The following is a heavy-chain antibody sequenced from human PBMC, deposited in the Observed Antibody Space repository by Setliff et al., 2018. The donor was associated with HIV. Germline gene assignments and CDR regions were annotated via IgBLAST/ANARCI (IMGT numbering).Heavy chain of an antibody. V-gene: IGHV4-39*01. CDR3: ARHFPSISLFFGDPGPFDR. Sequence: PSETLSLTCTVSGGSVSSSDYYWGWIRQPPGKGLEWIGSIYYSGSTYFTPSLKSRVTLSVDTSRNHFSLKLTSVTAADTAVYFCARHFPSISLFFGDPGPFDRWGQGALVTVSS. CDR2: IYYSGST. J-gene: IGHJ4*02. CDR1: GGSVSSSDYY. D-gene: IGHD3-10*01.